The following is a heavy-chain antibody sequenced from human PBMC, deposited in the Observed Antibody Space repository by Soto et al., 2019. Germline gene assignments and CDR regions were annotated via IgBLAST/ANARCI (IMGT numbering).Heavy chain of an antibody. Sequence: QVTLKESGPVLVKPTETLTLTCTVSGFSLSNARMGVSWIRQPPGKALEWLAHIFSNDEKSYSTSLKSRLTISKDTSKSQVVLTMTNMDPVDTATYYCARSPEGVYYDFWSGYLPRWGFDYWGQGTLVTVSS. J-gene: IGHJ4*02. CDR1: GFSLSNARMG. CDR2: IFSNDEK. D-gene: IGHD3-3*01. CDR3: ARSPEGVYYDFWSGYLPRWGFDY. V-gene: IGHV2-26*01.